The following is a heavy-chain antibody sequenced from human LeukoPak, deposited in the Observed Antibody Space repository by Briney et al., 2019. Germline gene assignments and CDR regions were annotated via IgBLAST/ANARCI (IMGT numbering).Heavy chain of an antibody. CDR2: IWYDGSNK. J-gene: IGHJ3*02. CDR1: GFTFSSYG. CDR3: ARGQQLGDAFDI. D-gene: IGHD6-6*01. V-gene: IGHV3-33*01. Sequence: PGGSLRLSCAASGFTFSSYGMHWVRQAPGKGLEWVAVIWYDGSNKYYADSVKGRFTISRDNAKNSLYLQMNSLRAEDTAVYYCARGQQLGDAFDIWGQGTMVTVSS.